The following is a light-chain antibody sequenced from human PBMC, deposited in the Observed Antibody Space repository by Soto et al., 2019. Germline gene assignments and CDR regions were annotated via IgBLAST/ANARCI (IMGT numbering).Light chain of an antibody. CDR2: DAS. Sequence: EIVLTQSPATLSLSLGERATLSCGASQSVSSSYLAWYQQKPGLAPRLLIYDASTRATGIPDRFSGRGSGTDFTLSISRLEPEDFAVYFCQQYGSSPWTFGQGTKVDIK. CDR1: QSVSSSY. CDR3: QQYGSSPWT. J-gene: IGKJ1*01. V-gene: IGKV3D-20*01.